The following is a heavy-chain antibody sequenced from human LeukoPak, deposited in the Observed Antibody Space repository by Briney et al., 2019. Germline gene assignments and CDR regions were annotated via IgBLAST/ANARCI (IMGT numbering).Heavy chain of an antibody. CDR2: IFNSGST. Sequence: SETLYLTCAVSGYSISSGDYWGWIRQPPGKGLEWIGSIFNSGSTYYNPSLKSRVTISADTSKRHFSLKLSSVTAADTAVYYCARNRSEPLGNGGSFDYWGQGTLVTVSS. J-gene: IGHJ4*02. CDR3: ARNRSEPLGNGGSFDY. CDR1: GYSISSGDY. D-gene: IGHD3-16*01. V-gene: IGHV4-38-2*01.